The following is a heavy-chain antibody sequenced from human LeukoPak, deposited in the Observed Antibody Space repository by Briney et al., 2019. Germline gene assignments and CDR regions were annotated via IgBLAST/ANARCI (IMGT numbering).Heavy chain of an antibody. CDR3: ARDNSLSSSGWGY. V-gene: IGHV3-21*01. CDR2: ISSSSSYM. Sequence: GGSLRLSCAASGFTFSSYSMNWVRQAPGKGLEWVSSISSSSSYMYYADSVKGRFTISRDNAKNSLYLQMNSLRAEDTAVYYCARDNSLSSSGWGYWGQGTLVTVSS. CDR1: GFTFSSYS. J-gene: IGHJ4*02. D-gene: IGHD6-19*01.